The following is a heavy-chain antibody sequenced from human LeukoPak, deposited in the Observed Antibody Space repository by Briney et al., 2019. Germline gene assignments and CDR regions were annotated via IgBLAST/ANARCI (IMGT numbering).Heavy chain of an antibody. V-gene: IGHV4-59*01. CDR3: ARADYYDSSACDY. CDR2: IYYSGST. CDR1: GGSISSYY. Sequence: SETLSLTCTVSGGSISSYYWSWIRQPPGKGLEWIGYIYYSGSTNYNPSLKSRVSISVDMSKNQFSLKLSSVTAADTAVYYCARADYYDSSACDYWGQGTLVTVSS. D-gene: IGHD3-22*01. J-gene: IGHJ4*02.